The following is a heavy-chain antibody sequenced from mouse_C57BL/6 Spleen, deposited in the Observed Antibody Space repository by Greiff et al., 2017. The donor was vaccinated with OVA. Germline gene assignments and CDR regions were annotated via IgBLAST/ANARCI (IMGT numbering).Heavy chain of an antibody. Sequence: QVQLQQPGAELVMPGASVKLSCKASGYTFTSYWMHWVKQRPGQGLEWIGEIDPSDSYTNYNQKFKGKSTLTVDKTSSTAYMQLSSLTSEDSAVYYCARAGSYDGSSDYAMDYWGQGTSVTVSS. D-gene: IGHD1-1*01. CDR1: GYTFTSYW. CDR2: IDPSDSYT. J-gene: IGHJ4*01. CDR3: ARAGSYDGSSDYAMDY. V-gene: IGHV1-69*01.